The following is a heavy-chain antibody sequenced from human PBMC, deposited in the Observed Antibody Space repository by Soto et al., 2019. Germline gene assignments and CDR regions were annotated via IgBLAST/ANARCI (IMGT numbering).Heavy chain of an antibody. J-gene: IGHJ4*02. CDR1: GGTFSSYA. CDR3: ARESPRFDSSGYSGPFDY. CDR2: IIPIFGTA. Sequence: SVKVSCKASGGTFSSYAISWVRQAPGQGLEWMGGIIPIFGTANYAQKFQGRVTITADESTSTAYMELSSLRSEDTAVYYCARESPRFDSSGYSGPFDYWGQGTLVTVSS. V-gene: IGHV1-69*13. D-gene: IGHD3-22*01.